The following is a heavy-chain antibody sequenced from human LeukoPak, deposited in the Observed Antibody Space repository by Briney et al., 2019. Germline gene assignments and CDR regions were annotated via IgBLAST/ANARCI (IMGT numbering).Heavy chain of an antibody. V-gene: IGHV1-58*01. CDR1: GFTFTCSA. Sequence: ASVTVSCKASGFTFTCSAVQWVRQARGQRLEWIGWVIVGSGNTNYAQKFQERVTITSDMSTSTAYMELSSLRSEDTAVYYCAAGGRQKLLFDPWGQGTLVTVSS. D-gene: IGHD3-16*01. CDR2: VIVGSGNT. CDR3: AAGGRQKLLFDP. J-gene: IGHJ5*02.